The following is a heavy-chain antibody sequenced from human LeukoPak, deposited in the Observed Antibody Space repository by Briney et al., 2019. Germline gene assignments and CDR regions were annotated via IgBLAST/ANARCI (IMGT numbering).Heavy chain of an antibody. D-gene: IGHD3-16*01. J-gene: IGHJ5*02. CDR3: AQGIPQGGT. CDR2: IKEDGTEQ. V-gene: IGHV3-7*01. CDR1: GFTFGNYW. Sequence: GGSLRLSCAGSGFTFGNYWMSWLRQAPGKGLEWVANIKEDGTEQYYVDSVKGRFTISRDNAKNSLYLQMNSLGADDTAVYYCAQGIPQGGTWGQGTLVTVSS.